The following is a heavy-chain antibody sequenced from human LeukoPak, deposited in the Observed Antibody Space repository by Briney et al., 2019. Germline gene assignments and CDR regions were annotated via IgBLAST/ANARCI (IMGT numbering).Heavy chain of an antibody. Sequence: PSETLSLTCTVSGGSIGSGRYYGAWIRQPPGKGLEWIGGIYNSWSTSYNPSLKSRVAMSVDTSKNQFSLRLSSVTAADTAVYYCARNITSLIPAGYFDYWGQGTLVAVSS. CDR1: GGSIGSGRYY. V-gene: IGHV4-39*01. CDR2: IYNSWST. CDR3: ARNITSLIPAGYFDY. D-gene: IGHD2-2*01. J-gene: IGHJ4*02.